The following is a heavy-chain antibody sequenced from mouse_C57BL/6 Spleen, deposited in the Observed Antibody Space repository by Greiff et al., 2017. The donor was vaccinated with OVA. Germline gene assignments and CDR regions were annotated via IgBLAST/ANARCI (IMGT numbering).Heavy chain of an antibody. CDR3: ARDGYDDGTLAY. CDR1: GYTFTSYW. D-gene: IGHD2-2*01. J-gene: IGHJ3*01. CDR2: IYPGSGST. V-gene: IGHV1-55*01. Sequence: QVQLKQPGAELVKPGASVKMSCKASGYTFTSYWITWVKQRPGQGLEWIGDIYPGSGSTNYNEKFKSKATLTVDTSSSTAYMQLSSLTSEDSAVYYCARDGYDDGTLAYWGQGTLVTVSA.